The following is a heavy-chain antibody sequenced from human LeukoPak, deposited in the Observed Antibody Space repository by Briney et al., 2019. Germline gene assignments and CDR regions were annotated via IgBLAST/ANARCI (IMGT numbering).Heavy chain of an antibody. CDR2: INHSGST. CDR1: GGSFSGYY. Sequence: SETLSLTCAVYGGSFSGYYWSWIRQPPGKGLEWIGEINHSGSTNYNPSLKSRVTISVDTSKNQFSLKLSAVTAADTAVYYCARGHAALLDYWGQGTLVTVSS. V-gene: IGHV4-34*01. J-gene: IGHJ4*02. CDR3: ARGHAALLDY. D-gene: IGHD6-6*01.